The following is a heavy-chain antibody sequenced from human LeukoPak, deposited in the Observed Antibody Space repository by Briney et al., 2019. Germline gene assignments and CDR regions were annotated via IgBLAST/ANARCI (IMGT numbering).Heavy chain of an antibody. CDR1: GFIVNSYA. V-gene: IGHV3-66*02. CDR2: IYSDGVT. CDR3: ARDRAVGKTWVEFDP. D-gene: IGHD1-26*01. Sequence: GGSLRLSCAASGFIVNSYAMSWVRQAPGKGLAWVSLIYSDGVTQYADSVKGRFTISRDNSKNTLYLQMNSLRDEDTAVYFCARDRAVGKTWVEFDPWGQGTLVTVSS. J-gene: IGHJ5*02.